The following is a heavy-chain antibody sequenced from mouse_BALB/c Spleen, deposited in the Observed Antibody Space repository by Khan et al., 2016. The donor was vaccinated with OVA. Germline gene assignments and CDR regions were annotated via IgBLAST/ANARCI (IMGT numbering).Heavy chain of an antibody. V-gene: IGHV3-6*02. CDR1: GYSITSGYY. Sequence: EVQLQESGPGLVKPSQSLSLTCSVTGYSITSGYYWNWIRQFPGNKLEWMGYKVYDGSNNYNPSLKNRISITRDTSKNQFFLQLNSVPTEDTATFSGERGGRWFAHWGHGTLVTVSA. CDR2: KVYDGSN. J-gene: IGHJ3*01. CDR3: ERGGRWFAH. D-gene: IGHD3-3*01.